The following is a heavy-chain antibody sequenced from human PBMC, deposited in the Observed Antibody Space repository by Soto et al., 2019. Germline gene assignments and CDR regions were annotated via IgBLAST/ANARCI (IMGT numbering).Heavy chain of an antibody. Sequence: QVQLVQSGAEVKKPGASVKVSCKASGYTFTSYAMHWVRQAPGQRLEWMGWINAGNGNTKYPQKFQGRVTITRDTSASTAYMELSSLRSEDTAVYYCARGGYCSGGSCSNWFDPWGQGTLVTVSS. CDR2: INAGNGNT. CDR3: ARGGYCSGGSCSNWFDP. J-gene: IGHJ5*02. D-gene: IGHD2-15*01. CDR1: GYTFTSYA. V-gene: IGHV1-3*01.